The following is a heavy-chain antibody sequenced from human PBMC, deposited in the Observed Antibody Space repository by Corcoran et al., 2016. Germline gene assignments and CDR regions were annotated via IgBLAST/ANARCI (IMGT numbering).Heavy chain of an antibody. J-gene: IGHJ4*02. CDR1: GFTFDDYA. V-gene: IGHV3-43D*03. CDR2: ISWDGGST. Sequence: EVQLVESGGVVVQPGGSLRLSCAASGFTFDDYAMHWVRQAPGKGLEWVSLISWDGGSTYYADSVKGRFTISRDNSKNSLYLQMNSLRAEDTALYYCAKDGGYYDSSGYYCDYWGQGTLVTVSS. D-gene: IGHD3-22*01. CDR3: AKDGGYYDSSGYYCDY.